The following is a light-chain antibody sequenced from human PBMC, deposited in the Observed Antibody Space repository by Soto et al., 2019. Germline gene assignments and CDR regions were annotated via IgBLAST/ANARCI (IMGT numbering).Light chain of an antibody. CDR2: GYN. CDR1: SSNIGAGYD. J-gene: IGLJ2*01. CDR3: QSYDSSLSGVV. V-gene: IGLV1-40*01. Sequence: QSVLTQPPSVSGAPGQRVTISCTGSSSNIGAGYDVHWYQQVPGTAPKLLIYGYNNRPSGVSHRFSGSQSGTSASLAITGLQAEDEADYYCQSYDSSLSGVVFGGGTQLTVL.